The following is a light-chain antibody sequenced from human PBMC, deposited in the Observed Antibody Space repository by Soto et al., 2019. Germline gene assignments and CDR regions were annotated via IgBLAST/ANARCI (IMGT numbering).Light chain of an antibody. Sequence: DIQMTQSPSTLSASVGDRVTITCRASQSISSWLAWYQQKPGKAPKLLLYKASSLESGVPSRFSGSGSGTEFTLTISSLQPDDFATYYCQKYNSYSRTFGQGTKVEIK. CDR2: KAS. CDR1: QSISSW. CDR3: QKYNSYSRT. V-gene: IGKV1-5*03. J-gene: IGKJ1*01.